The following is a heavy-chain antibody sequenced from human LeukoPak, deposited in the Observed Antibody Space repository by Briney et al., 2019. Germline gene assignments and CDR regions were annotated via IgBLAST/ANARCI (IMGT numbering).Heavy chain of an antibody. D-gene: IGHD1-7*01. Sequence: SETLSLTCAVYGGSFSNYYWSWIRQTPGKGMEWIGEINDSGRTNYNPSLMSRVTVSVDTSKNQFFLRLTSVTATDTAVYYCARRWNYGRNYYIDVWGKGAAVSVSS. CDR1: GGSFSNYY. J-gene: IGHJ6*03. V-gene: IGHV4-34*01. CDR3: ARRWNYGRNYYIDV. CDR2: INDSGRT.